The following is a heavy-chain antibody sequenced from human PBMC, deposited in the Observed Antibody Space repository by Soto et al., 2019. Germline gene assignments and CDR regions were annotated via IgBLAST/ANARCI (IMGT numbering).Heavy chain of an antibody. Sequence: GASVKVSCKASGGTFSSYAISWVRQAPGQGLEWMGGIIPISGTANYAQKFQGRVTITADESTSTAYMKLSSLRSEDTAVYYCSRSQGSSTSLEIYYYYYYGMDVWGQGTTVTVSS. J-gene: IGHJ6*02. CDR2: IIPISGTA. CDR3: SRSQGSSTSLEIYYYYYYGMDV. D-gene: IGHD2-2*01. V-gene: IGHV1-69*13. CDR1: GGTFSSYA.